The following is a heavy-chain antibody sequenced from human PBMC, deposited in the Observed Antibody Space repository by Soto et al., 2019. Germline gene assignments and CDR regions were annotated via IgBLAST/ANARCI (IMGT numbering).Heavy chain of an antibody. CDR2: ISSSSSYI. D-gene: IGHD3-10*01. CDR1: GFTFSSYS. Sequence: EVQLVESGGGLVKPGGSLRLSCAASGFTFSSYSMNWVRQAPGKGLEWVSSISSSSSYIYYADSVKGRFTISRDSAKNSLYLQMNSLRAEDTAVYYCARPPYGSGSFDYWGQGTLVTVSS. CDR3: ARPPYGSGSFDY. J-gene: IGHJ4*02. V-gene: IGHV3-21*01.